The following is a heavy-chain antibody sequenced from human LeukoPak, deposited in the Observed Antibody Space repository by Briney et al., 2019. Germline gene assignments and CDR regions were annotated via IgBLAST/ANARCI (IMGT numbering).Heavy chain of an antibody. V-gene: IGHV4-31*03. CDR2: IYYSGST. J-gene: IGHJ4*02. CDR3: ARVDTAMVRGFDY. Sequence: SQTLSLTCTVSGGSISSGAYFWSWIRQHPGKGLEWIGYIYYSGSTYYNPSLKSRVTISVATSKNQFSLKLSSVTAADTAVYYCARVDTAMVRGFDYWGQGTLVTVSS. D-gene: IGHD5-18*01. CDR1: GGSISSGAYF.